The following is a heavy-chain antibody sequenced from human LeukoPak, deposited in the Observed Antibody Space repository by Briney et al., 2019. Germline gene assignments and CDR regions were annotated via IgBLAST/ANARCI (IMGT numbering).Heavy chain of an antibody. CDR2: IYTSGST. J-gene: IGHJ5*02. CDR1: GGSISSYY. Sequence: PSETLSLTCTVSGGSISSYYWSWIRQPPGKGLEWIGRIYTSGSTNYNPSLKSRVTISVDTSKNQFSLKLSSVTAADTAVYYCARGDYDILTGFEDWFDPWGQGTLVTVSS. CDR3: ARGDYDILTGFEDWFDP. V-gene: IGHV4-4*08. D-gene: IGHD3-9*01.